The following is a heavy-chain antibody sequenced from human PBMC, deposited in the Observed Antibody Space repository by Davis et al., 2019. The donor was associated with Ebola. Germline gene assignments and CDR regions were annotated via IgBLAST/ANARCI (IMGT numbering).Heavy chain of an antibody. CDR3: ARDMGMVQEANWFDP. V-gene: IGHV1-18*01. D-gene: IGHD3-10*01. Sequence: ASVKVSCKASGYTFTSYGISWVRQAPGQGLEWMGWISAYNGNTNYAQKLQGRVTMTTDTSTSTAYMELRSLRSDDTAVYYCARDMGMVQEANWFDPWGQGTLVSVSS. J-gene: IGHJ5*02. CDR2: ISAYNGNT. CDR1: GYTFTSYG.